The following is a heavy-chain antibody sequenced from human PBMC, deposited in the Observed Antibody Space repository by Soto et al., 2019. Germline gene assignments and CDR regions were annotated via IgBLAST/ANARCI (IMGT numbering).Heavy chain of an antibody. V-gene: IGHV1-69*02. CDR1: GGTFSSYT. CDR3: ARSTTALDFDY. J-gene: IGHJ4*02. D-gene: IGHD4-17*01. Sequence: QVQLVQSGAEVKKPGSSVKVSCKASGGTFSSYTISWVRQAPGQGLEWMGRIIPILGIANYAQKFQGRVTITADKFTSTAYMELSSLRSEDTAVYYCARSTTALDFDYWGQGTLVTVSS. CDR2: IIPILGIA.